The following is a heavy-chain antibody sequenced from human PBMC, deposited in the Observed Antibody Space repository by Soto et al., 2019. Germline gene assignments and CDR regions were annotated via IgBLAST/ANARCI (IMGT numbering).Heavy chain of an antibody. D-gene: IGHD6-25*01. Sequence: EVQLLESGGGLVQPGGSLRPSFAASGFPFSSYPIGWVRRAPGKGLEWVSAISGSGGSTYYADSVKGRFTISRDNSKNTLYLQMNSLRAEDTAVYYCAKMLMYSSDSFDYWGQGTLVTVSS. V-gene: IGHV3-23*01. J-gene: IGHJ4*02. CDR3: AKMLMYSSDSFDY. CDR1: GFPFSSYP. CDR2: ISGSGGST.